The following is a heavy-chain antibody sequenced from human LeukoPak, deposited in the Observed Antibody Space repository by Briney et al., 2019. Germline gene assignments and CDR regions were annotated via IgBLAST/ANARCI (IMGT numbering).Heavy chain of an antibody. J-gene: IGHJ4*02. CDR2: IYSDGRT. CDR3: ARDLSSRGVISLDY. Sequence: SETLSLTCTVSGGSISNYYGSWIRQPAGKGRECIGRIYSDGRTKYDLSLSSRLAMSVDTSKNQFSLKLSSVTAADTAVYYCARDLSSRGVISLDYWGQGTLVTVSS. V-gene: IGHV4-4*07. D-gene: IGHD3-10*01. CDR1: GGSISNYY.